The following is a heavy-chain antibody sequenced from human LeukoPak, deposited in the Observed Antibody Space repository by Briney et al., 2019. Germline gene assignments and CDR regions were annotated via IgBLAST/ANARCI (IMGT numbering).Heavy chain of an antibody. Sequence: GGSLRLSCAASGFTFSSYGMHWVRQAPGKGLEWVAIIYYDGSDKYYADSVKGRFTISRDNSKDTLYLQMNSLRAEDTAVYYCARQIAYYYDSSGYYTTDYWGQGTLVTVSS. CDR2: IYYDGSDK. J-gene: IGHJ4*02. CDR1: GFTFSSYG. D-gene: IGHD3-22*01. CDR3: ARQIAYYYDSSGYYTTDY. V-gene: IGHV3-33*01.